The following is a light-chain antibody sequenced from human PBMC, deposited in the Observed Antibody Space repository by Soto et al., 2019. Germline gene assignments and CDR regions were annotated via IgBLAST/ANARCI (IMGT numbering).Light chain of an antibody. CDR2: GAS. Sequence: EIVWTQSPATLSLSPGERATLSCRSSQSLSSNSLAWYQHKPGQAPRLFIYGASSRATGIPDRFSGSGSGTDFTLTISRLEPEDFAVYYCHQRQYWPPITFGQGTRLEI. CDR3: HQRQYWPPIT. J-gene: IGKJ5*01. V-gene: IGKV3D-20*02. CDR1: QSLSSNS.